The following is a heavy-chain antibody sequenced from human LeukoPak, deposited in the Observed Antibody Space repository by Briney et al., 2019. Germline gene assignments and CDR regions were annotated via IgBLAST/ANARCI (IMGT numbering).Heavy chain of an antibody. CDR3: ASSVVAGLKRFDY. CDR1: GGSISSYY. CDR2: IYYSGST. Sequence: PSETLSLTCTVSGGSISSYYWSWIRQPPGKGLEWIGYIYYSGSTNYNPSLKSRVTISVDTSKNQFSLKLSSVTAADTAVYYCASSVVAGLKRFDYWGQGTLVTVSS. V-gene: IGHV4-59*01. D-gene: IGHD6-19*01. J-gene: IGHJ4*02.